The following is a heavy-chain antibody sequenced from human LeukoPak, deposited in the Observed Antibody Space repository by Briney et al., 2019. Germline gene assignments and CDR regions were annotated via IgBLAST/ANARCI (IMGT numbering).Heavy chain of an antibody. J-gene: IGHJ4*02. Sequence: GGSLRLSCAASGFTLSSYWMHWVRQAPGKGLVWVSRINSDGSSTSYADSVKGRFTISRDNAKNTLYLQMNSLRAEDTAVYYCARELLSSWYYFDYWGQGTLVTVSS. CDR1: GFTLSSYW. CDR2: INSDGSST. D-gene: IGHD6-13*01. CDR3: ARELLSSWYYFDY. V-gene: IGHV3-74*01.